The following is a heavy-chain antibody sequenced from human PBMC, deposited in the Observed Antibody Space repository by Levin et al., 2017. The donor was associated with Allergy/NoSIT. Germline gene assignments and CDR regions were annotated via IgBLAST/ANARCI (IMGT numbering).Heavy chain of an antibody. CDR3: ASSGFTSEYFDY. D-gene: IGHD5-12*01. Sequence: GGSLRLSCAASGFPFSSNSMNWVRQRPGKGLEWVSSITGISTYTYYADSVRGRFTISRDNAKNSLYLQMSSLRAEDTAVYFCASSGFTSEYFDYWGLGTLVTVSS. J-gene: IGHJ4*02. V-gene: IGHV3-21*01. CDR2: ITGISTYT. CDR1: GFPFSSNS.